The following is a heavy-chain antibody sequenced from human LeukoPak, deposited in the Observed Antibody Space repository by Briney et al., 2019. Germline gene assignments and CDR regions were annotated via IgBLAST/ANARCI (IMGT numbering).Heavy chain of an antibody. CDR3: ARDLGYSGYLDY. CDR2: IYSGGGT. V-gene: IGHV3-53*01. D-gene: IGHD5-12*01. J-gene: IGHJ4*02. Sequence: GGSLRLSCVASGFTFSNNYMSWASQAPGKGLEWVSVIYSGGGTSYTDSVKGRFTISRDNSKNTLYLQMNSLRAEDTAVYYCARDLGYSGYLDYWGQGTLVTVSS. CDR1: GFTFSNNY.